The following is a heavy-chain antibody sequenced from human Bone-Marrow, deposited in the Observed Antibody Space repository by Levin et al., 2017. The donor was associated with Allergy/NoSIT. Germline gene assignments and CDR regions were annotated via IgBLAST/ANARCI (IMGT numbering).Heavy chain of an antibody. CDR3: ARGKNVVVRTYDGVDV. Sequence: GESLKISCAASGFPFSDYYLAWVRQTPERGLEWISYTSTSGSRTYYADSVRGRFTMSRDNPKNSLFLQMSSLRADDTAVYYCARGKNVVVRTYDGVDVWGQGTTVIVSS. CDR2: TSTSGSRT. D-gene: IGHD2-2*01. J-gene: IGHJ6*02. CDR1: GFPFSDYY. V-gene: IGHV3-11*01.